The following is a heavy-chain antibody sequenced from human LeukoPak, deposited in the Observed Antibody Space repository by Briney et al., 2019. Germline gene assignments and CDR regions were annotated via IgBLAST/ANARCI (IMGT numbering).Heavy chain of an antibody. V-gene: IGHV4-59*12. D-gene: IGHD3-3*02. CDR3: ARDREAFPPDY. CDR1: GGSIKSDY. Sequence: SETLSLTCNVSGGSIKSDYWSWIRQPPGKGLEWIAYIFYTGHTNYNPSLKNRVTISVDTSKNQFSLKLSSVTAADTAVYYCARDREAFPPDYWGQGTLVTVSS. J-gene: IGHJ4*02. CDR2: IFYTGHT.